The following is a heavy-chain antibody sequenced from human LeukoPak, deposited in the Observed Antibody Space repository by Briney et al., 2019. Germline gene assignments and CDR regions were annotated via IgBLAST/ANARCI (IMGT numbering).Heavy chain of an antibody. CDR3: ARKALVGTQRFDY. V-gene: IGHV3-48*01. CDR2: ISSGTSTV. Sequence: PGGSLRLSCEVSGFIVGDTHMIWVRQAPGKGPEWVSYISSGTSTVYYADSVEGRFTISRDNAKNSLYLQMNSLRAEDTAVYYCARKALVGTQRFDYWGQGMLVTVSS. CDR1: GFIVGDTH. D-gene: IGHD4-23*01. J-gene: IGHJ4*02.